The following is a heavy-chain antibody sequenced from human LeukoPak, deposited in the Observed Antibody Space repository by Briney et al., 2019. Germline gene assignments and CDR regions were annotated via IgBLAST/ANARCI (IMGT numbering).Heavy chain of an antibody. CDR3: ARGPPGNQRFYDS. Sequence: ASVKVSCKASGYPFTDFPISWVRLAPGQGFEWMGWIITFNGDTNYAQKFHGRVTMTRNTSPNTVDMKLKNLTSDDTAVYYCARGPPGNQRFYDSWGQGTLVTVSS. CDR2: IITFNGDT. J-gene: IGHJ5*01. D-gene: IGHD1-26*01. V-gene: IGHV1-18*01. CDR1: GYPFTDFP.